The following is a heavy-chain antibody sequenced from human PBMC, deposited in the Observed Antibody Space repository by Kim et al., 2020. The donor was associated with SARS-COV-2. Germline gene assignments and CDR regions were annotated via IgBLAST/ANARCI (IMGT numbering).Heavy chain of an antibody. Sequence: GTTDYAAPLKGRFTISRENSKNTLYLQRNSLKTEDTAVYYCTTERTRSGFWGQGTLVTVSS. D-gene: IGHD1-26*01. V-gene: IGHV3-15*01. CDR2: GTT. CDR3: TTERTRSGF. J-gene: IGHJ4*02.